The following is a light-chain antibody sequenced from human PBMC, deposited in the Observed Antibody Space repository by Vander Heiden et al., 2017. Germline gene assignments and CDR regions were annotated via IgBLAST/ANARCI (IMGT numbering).Light chain of an antibody. CDR1: QSVSSN. J-gene: IGKJ2*01. Sequence: EIVMTQSPATLSVSPGERATLSCRASQSVSSNLAWSQQKPGQAPRLLIYGASTRGTGTPARFSGSGCGTELTLTISIRQLEDFAVYYCQHDKYWPPPTFGQGTKMEIK. CDR2: GAS. V-gene: IGKV3-15*01. CDR3: QHDKYWPPPT.